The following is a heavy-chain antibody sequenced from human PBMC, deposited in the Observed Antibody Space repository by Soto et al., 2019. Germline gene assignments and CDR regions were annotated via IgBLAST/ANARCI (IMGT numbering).Heavy chain of an antibody. CDR2: IYYSGST. J-gene: IGHJ4*02. CDR1: GDTISTGGYT. CDR3: ARKATVTTCFDY. D-gene: IGHD4-17*01. Sequence: PSETLSLTCDVSGDTISTGGYTWAWIPQHPGKGLEWIGYIYYSGSTYYNPSLKSRVTISVDTSKNQFSLKLSSVTAADTAVYYCARKATVTTCFDYWGQGTLVTVSS. V-gene: IGHV4-31*11.